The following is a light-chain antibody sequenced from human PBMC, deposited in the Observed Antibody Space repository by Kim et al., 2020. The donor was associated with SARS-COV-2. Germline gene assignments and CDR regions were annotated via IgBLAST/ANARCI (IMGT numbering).Light chain of an antibody. J-gene: IGKJ2*01. Sequence: LSPGERATVSRRAGKSISSNYVAWYQQRPSQSPRLLIYGASNRATGIPDRFSGSGSGTDFTLTISRLELEDFAVYYCQQYGSSPRTFGQGTKLEIK. CDR3: QQYGSSPRT. CDR1: KSISSNY. CDR2: GAS. V-gene: IGKV3-20*01.